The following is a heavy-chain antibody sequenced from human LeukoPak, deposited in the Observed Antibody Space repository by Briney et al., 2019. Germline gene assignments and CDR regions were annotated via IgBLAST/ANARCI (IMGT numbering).Heavy chain of an antibody. CDR1: GFTFSNFG. CDR2: ISYDGSNK. V-gene: IGHV3-30*03. J-gene: IGHJ4*02. Sequence: TGRSLRLSCAASGFTFSNFGMHWVRQAPGQGLEWVAVISYDGSNKYYADSVKGRVTISRDNSENTLYLQMNSLRAEDTAVYYCARGGAVSAPNFDYWGQGTLVTVSS. D-gene: IGHD5/OR15-5a*01. CDR3: ARGGAVSAPNFDY.